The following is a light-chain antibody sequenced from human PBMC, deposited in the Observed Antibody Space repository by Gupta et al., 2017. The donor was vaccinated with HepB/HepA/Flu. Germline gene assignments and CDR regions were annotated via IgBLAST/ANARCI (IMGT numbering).Light chain of an antibody. CDR1: SLRSYY. Sequence: SSELTQDPAVSVALGQTVRITCQGDSLRSYYASWYQQKPGQAPVLVIYGKNTRPSGIPDRFSGSSSGNTASLTITGAQAEDEADYYCNSRDSSGNRGVFGGGTKLTVL. CDR2: GKN. V-gene: IGLV3-19*01. CDR3: NSRDSSGNRGV. J-gene: IGLJ2*01.